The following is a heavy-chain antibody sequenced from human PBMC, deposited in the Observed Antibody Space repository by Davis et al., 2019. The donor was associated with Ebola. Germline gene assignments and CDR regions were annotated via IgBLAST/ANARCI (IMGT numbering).Heavy chain of an antibody. D-gene: IGHD3/OR15-3a*01. J-gene: IGHJ4*02. CDR3: AKHRDWNFDY. CDR2: IYYSGST. CDR1: GGTISSGDYY. Sequence: SETLSLTCTVSGGTISSGDYYWSWIRQPPGKGPEWIGYIYYSGSTYYNPSLKSRVTISIDTSKNQFSLKLASVTAADTAVYYCAKHRDWNFDYWGQGTLVTVSS. V-gene: IGHV4-30-4*01.